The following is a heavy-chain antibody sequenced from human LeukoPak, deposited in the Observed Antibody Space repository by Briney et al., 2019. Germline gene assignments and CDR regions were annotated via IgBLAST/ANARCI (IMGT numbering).Heavy chain of an antibody. CDR1: GGSISSYY. V-gene: IGHV4-59*01. CDR2: IYYTGST. J-gene: IGHJ4*02. CDR3: ARANYFDY. Sequence: TSETLSLTCTVSGGSISSYYWSWIRQPPGKGLEWIGYIYYTGSTTYNPSLKSRVTISVDTSKNQFSLALRSVTAADTAVYYCARANYFDYWGQGTLVTVSS.